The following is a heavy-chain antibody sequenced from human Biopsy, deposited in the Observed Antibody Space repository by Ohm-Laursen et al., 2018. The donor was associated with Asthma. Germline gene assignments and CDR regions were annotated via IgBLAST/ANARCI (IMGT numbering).Heavy chain of an antibody. D-gene: IGHD3-3*01. V-gene: IGHV3-30*03. CDR3: ARTFHFWSPYHAEHYQL. CDR1: GFSFSEFV. J-gene: IGHJ1*01. CDR2: ISYDGGNR. Sequence: SLRLSCSASGFSFSEFVMHWVRQAPGKGLEWVAVISYDGGNRYYADSVKGRFTISRDNSKNTLYLQMNSLRAEDTAVYYCARTFHFWSPYHAEHYQLWGQGTLVTVSS.